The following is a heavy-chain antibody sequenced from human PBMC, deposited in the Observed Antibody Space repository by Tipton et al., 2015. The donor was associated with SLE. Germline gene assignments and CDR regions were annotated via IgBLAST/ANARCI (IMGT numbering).Heavy chain of an antibody. Sequence: VQLVQSGAEVKESGESLKISCKGSGYGFTDYSIGWVRQMSGTGLEWMGFIYPGESNTNYSPSFPGQVTFSFDKSLTTAYLHWGSLKASDTAIYYCAGLRGSRFYQYFDYWGQGTLVTVSA. J-gene: IGHJ4*02. D-gene: IGHD5-12*01. CDR2: IYPGESNT. CDR1: GYGFTDYS. CDR3: AGLRGSRFYQYFDY. V-gene: IGHV5-51*03.